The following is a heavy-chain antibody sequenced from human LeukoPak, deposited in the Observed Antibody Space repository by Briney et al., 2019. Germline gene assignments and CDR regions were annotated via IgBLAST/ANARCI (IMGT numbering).Heavy chain of an antibody. V-gene: IGHV3-33*08. D-gene: IGHD5-12*01. CDR3: ARDRDYDYLDY. CDR2: IWYDGSNK. Sequence: PWGSLRLSCVASGFPFSSYWMHWVRQAPGKGLEWVAVIWYDGSNKYYADSVKGRFTISRDNSKNTLYLQMNILRAEDTAVYYCARDRDYDYLDYWGQGTLVTVSS. J-gene: IGHJ4*02. CDR1: GFPFSSYW.